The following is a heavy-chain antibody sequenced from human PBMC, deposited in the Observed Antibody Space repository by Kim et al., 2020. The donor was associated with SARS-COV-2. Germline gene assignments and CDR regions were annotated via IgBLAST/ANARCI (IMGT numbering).Heavy chain of an antibody. Sequence: TNYNPSLKSRVTISVDTSKNQFSLKLSSVTAADTAVYYCARYHPEYYFDYWGQGTLVTVSS. CDR2: T. J-gene: IGHJ4*02. V-gene: IGHV4-4*09. CDR3: ARYHPEYYFDY.